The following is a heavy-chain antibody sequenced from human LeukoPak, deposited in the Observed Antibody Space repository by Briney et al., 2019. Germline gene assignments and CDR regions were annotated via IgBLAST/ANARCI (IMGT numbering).Heavy chain of an antibody. CDR1: GFTFSSYG. Sequence: GGSLRLSCATFGFTFSSYGMTWVRQAPGKGLEWVSTISISGGTTYYADSVKGRSSISRDNSKNTLYLQMNSLRAEDTAVYYCARDREYCGGDCQYDAFDIWGQGTMVTVSS. J-gene: IGHJ3*02. D-gene: IGHD2-21*02. CDR2: ISISGGTT. CDR3: ARDREYCGGDCQYDAFDI. V-gene: IGHV3-23*01.